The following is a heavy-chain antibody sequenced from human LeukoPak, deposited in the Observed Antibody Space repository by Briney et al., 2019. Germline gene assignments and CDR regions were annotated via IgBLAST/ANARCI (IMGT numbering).Heavy chain of an antibody. J-gene: IGHJ4*02. V-gene: IGHV1-69*13. CDR3: ARGPLYSSSWYVLLDY. Sequence: SVTVSCKASGGTFSSYAISWVRQAPGQGLEWMGGIIPIFGTANYAQKFQGRVTITADESTSTAYMELSSLRSEDTAVYYCARGPLYSSSWYVLLDYWGQGTLVTVSS. CDR1: GGTFSSYA. CDR2: IIPIFGTA. D-gene: IGHD6-13*01.